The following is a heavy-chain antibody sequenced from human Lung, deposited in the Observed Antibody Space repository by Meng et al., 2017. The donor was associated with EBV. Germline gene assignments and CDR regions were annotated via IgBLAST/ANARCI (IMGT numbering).Heavy chain of an antibody. CDR1: GCTFSSYA. CDR3: ARGTYYYDSSGFDY. J-gene: IGHJ4*02. CDR2: ISYDGSNK. Sequence: QVQLVESGGGVVQPGRSLRRACAASGCTFSSYAMHWVRQAPGKGLEWVAVISYDGSNKYYADSVKGRFTISRDNSKNTLYLQMNSLRAEDTAVYYCARGTYYYDSSGFDYWGQGTLVTVSS. D-gene: IGHD3-22*01. V-gene: IGHV3-30-3*01.